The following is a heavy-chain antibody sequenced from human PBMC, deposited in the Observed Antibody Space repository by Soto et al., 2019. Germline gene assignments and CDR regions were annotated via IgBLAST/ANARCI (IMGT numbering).Heavy chain of an antibody. V-gene: IGHV3-72*01. Sequence: EVQLVESGGGLVQPGGSLRLSCAASGFTFSDHHMDWVRQAPGKGLEWVGRTRNKANSYTTEYAASVKGRFTISRDDSKNSLYLQMNSLKTEDTAVYYCAREGGYDDLDYWGQGTLVTVSS. J-gene: IGHJ4*02. CDR1: GFTFSDHH. CDR2: TRNKANSYTT. CDR3: AREGGYDDLDY. D-gene: IGHD5-12*01.